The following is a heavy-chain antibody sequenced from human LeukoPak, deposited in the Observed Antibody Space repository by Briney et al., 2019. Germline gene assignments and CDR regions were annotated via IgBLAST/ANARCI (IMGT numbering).Heavy chain of an antibody. Sequence: GGSLRLSCAASGFTLSSYAMHWVRQAPGKGLEWVAVISYDGSNKYYADSVKGRFTISRDNSKNTLYLQMNSLRAEDTAVYYCARDPGVQYFDYWGQGTLVTVSS. J-gene: IGHJ4*02. CDR2: ISYDGSNK. CDR3: ARDPGVQYFDY. V-gene: IGHV3-30*04. D-gene: IGHD3-10*01. CDR1: GFTLSSYA.